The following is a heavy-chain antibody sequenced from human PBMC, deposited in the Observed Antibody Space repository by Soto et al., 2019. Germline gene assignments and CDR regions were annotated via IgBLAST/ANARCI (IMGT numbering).Heavy chain of an antibody. CDR2: ISAYNGNR. D-gene: IGHD2-2*01. CDR1: GYTFSHYG. Sequence: ASVKVSCKASGYTFSHYGIGWVRQAPGQGLEWMGWISAYNGNRHYAEKVQGRLTMTTDTSTSTADMELRSLRSDDTAVYFCARGGQECSSTRCSYIYDGMDVWGHGTTVTVSS. J-gene: IGHJ6*02. CDR3: ARGGQECSSTRCSYIYDGMDV. V-gene: IGHV1-18*01.